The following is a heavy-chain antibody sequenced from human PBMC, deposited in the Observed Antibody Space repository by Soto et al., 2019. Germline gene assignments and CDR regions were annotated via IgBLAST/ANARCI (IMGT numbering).Heavy chain of an antibody. CDR3: VREGEWELF. Sequence: QVQLVESGGGVVQPGRSLRLSCAASGFTFRSYPIHWVRQGPGKGLEWVAVISNDGSNKYYADSVKGRVTISRDNAKNMLYLQMNRLRLEDTAVYYCVREGEWELFWGQGTLVTVSS. CDR1: GFTFRSYP. J-gene: IGHJ4*02. CDR2: ISNDGSNK. V-gene: IGHV3-30-3*01. D-gene: IGHD1-26*01.